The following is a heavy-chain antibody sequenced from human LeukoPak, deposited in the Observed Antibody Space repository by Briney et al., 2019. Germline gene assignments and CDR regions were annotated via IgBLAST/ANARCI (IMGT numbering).Heavy chain of an antibody. CDR2: ISGSGGST. CDR1: GFTFSSYA. J-gene: IGHJ4*02. V-gene: IGHV3-23*01. D-gene: IGHD5-12*01. Sequence: GGSLRLSCAASGFTFSSYAMSWVRQAPGKGLEWVTSISGSGGSTYYADSVKGRFTISRDNSKNTLYLQMNSLRDEDTAVYYCARVGYSGWNLEYWGQGTMVTVSS. CDR3: ARVGYSGWNLEY.